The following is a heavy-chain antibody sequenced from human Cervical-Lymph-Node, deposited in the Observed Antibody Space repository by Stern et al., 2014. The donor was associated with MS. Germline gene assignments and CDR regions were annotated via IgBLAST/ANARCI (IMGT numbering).Heavy chain of an antibody. CDR2: IIGSGERT. V-gene: IGHV3-23*01. CDR1: GFTFTSYA. J-gene: IGHJ4*02. Sequence: EVQLPESGADLVQPGGSLSLSCAASGFTFTSYAINWVRQPPGKGLAWISAIIGSGERTYYADSVKGRFTISRDNSRNTVYLQMDSLSAEDTATYFCTLLATPTDYWGRGTLAIVSS. CDR3: TLLATPTDY. D-gene: IGHD2-15*01.